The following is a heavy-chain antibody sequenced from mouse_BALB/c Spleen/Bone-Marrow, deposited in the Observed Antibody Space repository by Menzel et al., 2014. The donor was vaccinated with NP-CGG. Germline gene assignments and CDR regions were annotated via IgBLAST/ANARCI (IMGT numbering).Heavy chain of an antibody. CDR3: ARDSNDY. Sequence: DVQLQESGGGLVQPGGSLKLSCAASGFTFSSYGMSWVRQTPDKRLELVATINSNGGSTYYPDSVKDRFTISRDNAKNTLYLQMSSLKSEDTAMYYCARDSNDYWGQGTTLTVSS. CDR1: GFTFSSYG. CDR2: INSNGGST. V-gene: IGHV5-6-3*01. J-gene: IGHJ2*01.